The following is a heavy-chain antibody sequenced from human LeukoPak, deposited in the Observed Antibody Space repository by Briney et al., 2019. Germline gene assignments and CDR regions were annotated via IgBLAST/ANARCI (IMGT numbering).Heavy chain of an antibody. V-gene: IGHV4-59*08. CDR1: GGSISNYY. Sequence: PSETLSLTCTVSGGSISNYYWTWIRQPPGKALEGIGYVYYTGSTNYNPSLKSRVSISVDTSKNQFSLQLRSVTAADTAVYYCARKLGGDYWGQGTLVTVSS. J-gene: IGHJ4*02. CDR2: VYYTGST. CDR3: ARKLGGDY. D-gene: IGHD2-15*01.